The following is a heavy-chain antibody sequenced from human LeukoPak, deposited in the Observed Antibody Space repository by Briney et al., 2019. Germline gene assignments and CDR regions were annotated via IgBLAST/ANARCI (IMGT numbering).Heavy chain of an antibody. CDR3: ARDKNSGGSRDVCFDY. V-gene: IGHV3-21*01. J-gene: IGHJ4*02. D-gene: IGHD2-15*01. Sequence: PGGSLRLSCAASGFTFSSYSMNWVRQAPGKGLEWVSSISSSSSYIYYADSVKGRFTISRDNAKNSLYLQMNSLRAEDTAVYYCARDKNSGGSRDVCFDYWGQGTLVTVSS. CDR2: ISSSSSYI. CDR1: GFTFSSYS.